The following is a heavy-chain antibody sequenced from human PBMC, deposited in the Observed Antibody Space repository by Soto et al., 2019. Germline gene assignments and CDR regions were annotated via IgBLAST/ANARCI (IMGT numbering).Heavy chain of an antibody. CDR1: GFTFSDYY. D-gene: IGHD6-19*01. J-gene: IGHJ6*02. V-gene: IGHV3-11*01. Sequence: ESGGGLVKPGGSLRLSCAASGFTFSDYYMSWIRQAPGKGLEWGSYISSSGSTIYYADSVKGRFTISRDNAKNSLYLQMNSMRAEDTAVYYCARDTSSGWDLVYGMDVWGQGTTVTVSS. CDR3: ARDTSSGWDLVYGMDV. CDR2: ISSSGSTI.